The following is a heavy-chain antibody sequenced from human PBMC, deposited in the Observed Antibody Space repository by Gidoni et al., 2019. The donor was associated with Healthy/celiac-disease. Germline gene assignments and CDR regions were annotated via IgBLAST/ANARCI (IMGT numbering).Heavy chain of an antibody. D-gene: IGHD3-22*01. V-gene: IGHV3-74*01. CDR1: GFPFSSHW. CDR2: INSDGSST. CDR3: ARGDYYDSSGYYPFDY. Sequence: EVQLVESGGGLVQPGGSLRLSCAASGFPFSSHWMHWVRQAPGKGLVGVPRINSDGSSTSYADSVKGRFTISRDNAKNTLYLQMNSLRAEDTAVYYCARGDYYDSSGYYPFDYWGQGTLVTVSS. J-gene: IGHJ4*02.